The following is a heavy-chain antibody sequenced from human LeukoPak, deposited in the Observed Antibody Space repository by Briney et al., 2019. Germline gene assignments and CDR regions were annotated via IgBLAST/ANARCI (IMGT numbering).Heavy chain of an antibody. D-gene: IGHD3-3*01. Sequence: GGSLRLSCAASRFTFSSYSMNWVRQAPGKGLEWVANIKQDGSEKYYVDSVKGRFTISRDNAKNSLYLQMNSLRAEDTAVYYCARVPRDYDFWSGAYYYYYMDVWGKGTTVTVSS. J-gene: IGHJ6*03. CDR1: RFTFSSYS. CDR3: ARVPRDYDFWSGAYYYYYMDV. CDR2: IKQDGSEK. V-gene: IGHV3-7*01.